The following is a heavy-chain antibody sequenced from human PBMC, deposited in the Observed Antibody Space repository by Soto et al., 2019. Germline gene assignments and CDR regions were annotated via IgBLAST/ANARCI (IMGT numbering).Heavy chain of an antibody. CDR3: ARDDGLAYCGGDCYS. Sequence: QVQLVQSGAEVKKPGSSVKVSCKASGGTFSSYTISWVRQAPGQGLEWMGRIIPILGIANYAQKFQGRVTMTADKSTSTDHMELSSLRSEDTAVYYCARDDGLAYCGGDCYSWGQGTLVTVSS. CDR2: IIPILGIA. CDR1: GGTFSSYT. V-gene: IGHV1-69*02. J-gene: IGHJ4*02. D-gene: IGHD2-21*02.